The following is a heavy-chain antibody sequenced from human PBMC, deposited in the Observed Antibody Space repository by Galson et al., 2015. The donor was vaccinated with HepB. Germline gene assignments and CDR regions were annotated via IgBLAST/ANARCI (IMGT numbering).Heavy chain of an antibody. V-gene: IGHV1-2*02. D-gene: IGHD6-19*01. CDR3: ARDDGYNSGWGY. J-gene: IGHJ4*02. CDR2: TTPKRGDT. CDR1: GYTFSDHY. Sequence: SVKVSCKASGYTFSDHYIQWVRQAPGQGLEWMGWTTPKRGDTNYAQTFKGRVTMTRDTSTSTAYLEVSGLRSDDTAMYYCARDDGYNSGWGYWGQGTLVTVSS.